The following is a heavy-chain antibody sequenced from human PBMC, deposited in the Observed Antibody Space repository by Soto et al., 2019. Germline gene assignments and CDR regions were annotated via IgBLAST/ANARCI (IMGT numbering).Heavy chain of an antibody. CDR3: ASTSGYIVVVVAASHMDV. D-gene: IGHD2-15*01. Sequence: SVTVSCTTSGDTYSSYAISWVRQATGQGLEWMGGIIPIFGTANYAQKFQGRVTITADKSTSTAYMELSSLRSEDTAVYYCASTSGYIVVVVAASHMDVWGQGTTVTVSS. J-gene: IGHJ6*02. CDR2: IIPIFGTA. V-gene: IGHV1-69*06. CDR1: GDTYSSYA.